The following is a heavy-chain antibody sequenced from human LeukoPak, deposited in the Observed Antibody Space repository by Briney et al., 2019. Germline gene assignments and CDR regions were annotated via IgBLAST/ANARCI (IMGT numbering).Heavy chain of an antibody. CDR2: ISGSGGST. Sequence: GGSLRLSCSASAFTFSSYAMSWVRQAPGKGLEWVSAISGSGGSTYYADSVKGRFTISRDNSKNTLYLQMNSLRAEDTAVYYCAKAPRYYYDSSGYSSAFDIWGQGTMVTVSS. J-gene: IGHJ3*02. V-gene: IGHV3-23*01. D-gene: IGHD3-22*01. CDR3: AKAPRYYYDSSGYSSAFDI. CDR1: AFTFSSYA.